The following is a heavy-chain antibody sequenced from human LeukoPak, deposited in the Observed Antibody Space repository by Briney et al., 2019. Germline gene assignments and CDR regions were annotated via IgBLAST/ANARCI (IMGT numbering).Heavy chain of an antibody. J-gene: IGHJ6*03. V-gene: IGHV4-39*01. CDR2: IYYSGST. CDR1: GDSISSGDYY. Sequence: SETLSLTCTVSGDSISSGDYYWGWIRQPPGKGLEWIGSIYYSGSTYYNPSLKSRVTISVDTSKNQFSLKLSSVTAADTAVYYCARPDYYYYYMDVWGKGTTVTISS. CDR3: ARPDYYYYYMDV.